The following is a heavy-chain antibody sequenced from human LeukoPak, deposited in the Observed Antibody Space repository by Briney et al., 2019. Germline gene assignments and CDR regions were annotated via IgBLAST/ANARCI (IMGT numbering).Heavy chain of an antibody. J-gene: IGHJ6*03. D-gene: IGHD3-9*01. CDR3: ARDLVDYYYMDV. CDR2: IYYSGST. Sequence: PSETLSLTCTVSGGSISSYYWSWIRQPPGKGLEWIGYIYYSGSTNYNPSLKSRVTISVDTSKNQFSLKLSSVTAADTAVYYCARDLVDYYYMDVWGKGTTVTVSS. CDR1: GGSISSYY. V-gene: IGHV4-59*01.